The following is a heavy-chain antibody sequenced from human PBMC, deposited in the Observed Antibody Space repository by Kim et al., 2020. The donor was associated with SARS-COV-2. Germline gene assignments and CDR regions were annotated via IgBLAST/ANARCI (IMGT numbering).Heavy chain of an antibody. D-gene: IGHD1-1*01. Sequence: DSVKGRFTIARDNAKNSLYLQMNSLRAEDTALYYCARGLNWRLFADAFDIWGQGTMVTVSS. J-gene: IGHJ3*02. V-gene: IGHV3-9*01. CDR3: ARGLNWRLFADAFDI.